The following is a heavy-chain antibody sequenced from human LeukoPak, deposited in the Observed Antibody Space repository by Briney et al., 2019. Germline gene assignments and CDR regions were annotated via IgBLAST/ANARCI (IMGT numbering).Heavy chain of an antibody. D-gene: IGHD4-11*01. Sequence: SETLSLTCAVYSVSFSGYYWSWIRQPPGKGLEWIGYVDHTGSTKFNPPLNGRVSISRDTSNNFFSLRLRSVTAADTAVYLCARGRVSSSTWYSTYYYFFYMDFWGKGTTVTVSS. J-gene: IGHJ6*03. V-gene: IGHV4-59*01. CDR1: SVSFSGYY. CDR3: ARGRVSSSTWYSTYYYFFYMDF. CDR2: VDHTGST.